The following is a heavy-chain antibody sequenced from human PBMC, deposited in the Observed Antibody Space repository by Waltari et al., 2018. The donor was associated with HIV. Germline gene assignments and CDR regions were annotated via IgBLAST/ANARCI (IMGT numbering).Heavy chain of an antibody. CDR1: GFTFSSYG. J-gene: IGHJ3*02. Sequence: QVQLVESGGGVVQPGRSLRLSCAASGFTFSSYGMHWFRQAQAKGLEWVAVRSYDGSNKYDADSVKGRFTISRDNSKNTLYLQMNSLRAEDTAVYYCAKEGDDSSGYYGDAFDIWGQGTMVTVSS. D-gene: IGHD3-22*01. V-gene: IGHV3-30*18. CDR3: AKEGDDSSGYYGDAFDI. CDR2: RSYDGSNK.